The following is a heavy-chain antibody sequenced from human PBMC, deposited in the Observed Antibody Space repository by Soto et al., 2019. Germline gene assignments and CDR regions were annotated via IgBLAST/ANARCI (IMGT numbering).Heavy chain of an antibody. J-gene: IGHJ4*02. V-gene: IGHV3-74*01. CDR2: INSDGSST. CDR1: GFTLTGHW. Sequence: EVQLVQSGGGLVQPGGSLRLSCAASGFTLTGHWMHWVRQAPGKGLVWVSRINSDGSSTNYADFVKGRFTISRDNAKNTLYLQMNSLRVEDTAVYHRAAPYSSSPRDFDYWGQGTLVTVSS. CDR3: AAPYSSSPRDFDY. D-gene: IGHD6-13*01.